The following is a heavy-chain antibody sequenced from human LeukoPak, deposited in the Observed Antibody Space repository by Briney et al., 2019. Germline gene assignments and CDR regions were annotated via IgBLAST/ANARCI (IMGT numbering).Heavy chain of an antibody. J-gene: IGHJ4*02. CDR1: GYSISTGYY. CDR3: ASQSGATDY. V-gene: IGHV4-38-2*01. Sequence: SETLSLTCAVSGYSISTGYYWAWIRQPPGKGLEWITTIYYGGSTYYNPSLKSRVTISVDTSRNQFSLNLRSLTAADTAVYYCASQSGATDYWGQGTLVTVSS. D-gene: IGHD1-26*01. CDR2: IYYGGST.